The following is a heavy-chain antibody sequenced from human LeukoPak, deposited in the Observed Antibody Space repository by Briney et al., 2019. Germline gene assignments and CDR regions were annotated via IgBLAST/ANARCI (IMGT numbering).Heavy chain of an antibody. D-gene: IGHD6-6*01. Sequence: ASVKVSCKASGYTFTTYGITWVRQAPGQGLEWMGWISGYNGNTNYAQKLQGRVTMTTDTSTSTAYMELRSLRSDDTAVYYCATHSTRIAVRPSDYYYYMDVWGKGTTVTVSS. CDR3: ATHSTRIAVRPSDYYYYMDV. CDR2: ISGYNGNT. V-gene: IGHV1-18*01. CDR1: GYTFTTYG. J-gene: IGHJ6*03.